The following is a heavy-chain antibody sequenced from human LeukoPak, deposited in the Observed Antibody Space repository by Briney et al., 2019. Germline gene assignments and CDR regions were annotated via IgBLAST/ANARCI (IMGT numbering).Heavy chain of an antibody. Sequence: PGGSLRLSCAASGFTFSSYAMHWVRQAPGKGLEWVAVISYDGSNKYYADSVKGRFTISRDNSKNTLYLQMNSLRAEDTAVYYCARDPGYSSSWYRCYFDYWGQGTLVTVSS. CDR3: ARDPGYSSSWYRCYFDY. V-gene: IGHV3-30-3*01. J-gene: IGHJ4*02. CDR2: ISYDGSNK. D-gene: IGHD6-13*01. CDR1: GFTFSSYA.